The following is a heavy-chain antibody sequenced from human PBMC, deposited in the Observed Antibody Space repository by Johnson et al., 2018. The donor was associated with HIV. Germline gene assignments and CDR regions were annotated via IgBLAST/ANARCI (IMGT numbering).Heavy chain of an antibody. D-gene: IGHD1-26*01. J-gene: IGHJ1*01. CDR2: ISYDGSIK. CDR1: GFTFSSYA. V-gene: IGHV3-30*04. Sequence: QVQLVESGGGVVQPGRSLRLSCAASGFTFSSYAMHWVRQAPGKGLEWVGVISYDGSIKYYADSVKGRFTISRDNFKNTLYLQMNSLRDEDTAVYYCATGVGANVRGLLGLRWAMWG. CDR3: ATGVGANVRGLLGLRWAM.